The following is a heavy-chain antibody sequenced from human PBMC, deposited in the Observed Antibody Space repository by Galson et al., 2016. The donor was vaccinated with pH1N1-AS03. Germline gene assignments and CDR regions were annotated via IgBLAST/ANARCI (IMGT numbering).Heavy chain of an antibody. Sequence: SLRLSCAASGFSFSSYAMGWVRQTPGRGLECLSTIGNGAFNTYYKDSLEGRFTISRDNSKNTLYLHMNSLRADDTALYYCAKGLFDNYAGYFEYWGQGILVTVSS. D-gene: IGHD4-23*01. CDR3: AKGLFDNYAGYFEY. J-gene: IGHJ4*02. V-gene: IGHV3-23*01. CDR2: IGNGAFNT. CDR1: GFSFSSYA.